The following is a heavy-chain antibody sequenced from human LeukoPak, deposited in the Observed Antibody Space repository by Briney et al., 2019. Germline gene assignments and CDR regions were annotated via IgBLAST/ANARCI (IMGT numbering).Heavy chain of an antibody. D-gene: IGHD5-12*01. V-gene: IGHV3-20*04. CDR3: AREVATYDYYYYMDV. CDR2: INWNGDST. Sequence: PGGSLRLSCAASGFTFDDYGMSGVRQAPGEGLEWVSNINWNGDSTGYADSVRGRFTISRDNGKNSLYLQMNSLRAEDTALYYCAREVATYDYYYYMDVWGKGTTVTVPS. CDR1: GFTFDDYG. J-gene: IGHJ6*03.